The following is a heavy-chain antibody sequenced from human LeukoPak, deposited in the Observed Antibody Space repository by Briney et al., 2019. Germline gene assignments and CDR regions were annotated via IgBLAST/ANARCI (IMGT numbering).Heavy chain of an antibody. CDR1: GGSISSGTYY. CDR3: ARDTTVTKDAFDI. D-gene: IGHD4-17*01. Sequence: SQTLSLTCTVSGGSISSGTYYWSWIRKPAGKGLEWIGRIYNSGSTKYNPSLKSRVTMSVDTSKNQFSLKLSSVTAADTAVYYCARDTTVTKDAFDIWGQGTMVTVSS. CDR2: IYNSGST. V-gene: IGHV4-61*02. J-gene: IGHJ3*02.